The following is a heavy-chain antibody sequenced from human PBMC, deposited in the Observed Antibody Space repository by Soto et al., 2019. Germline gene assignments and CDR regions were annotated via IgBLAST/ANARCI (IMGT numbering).Heavy chain of an antibody. CDR2: IDPSDSYT. CDR1: GYSFTSYW. CDR3: ARRPRDYCGMDV. V-gene: IGHV5-10-1*01. J-gene: IGHJ6*02. Sequence: GESLKISGKGSGYSFTSYWISWVRQMPGKGLEWMGRIDPSDSYTNYSPSFQGHVTISADKSISTAYLQWSSLKASDTAMYYRARRPRDYCGMDVWGQGTTVIAP.